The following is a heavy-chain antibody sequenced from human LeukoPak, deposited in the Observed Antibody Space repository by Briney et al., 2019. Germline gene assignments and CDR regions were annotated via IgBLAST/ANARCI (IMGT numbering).Heavy chain of an antibody. D-gene: IGHD3-10*01. CDR2: IYHSGST. J-gene: IGHJ4*02. CDR3: ARLAFYGSGSWGFDY. V-gene: IGHV4-38-2*01. Sequence: SETLSLTCAVSGCSISSGYYWGWIRQPPGKGLEWIGSIYHSGSTYYNPSLKSRVTISVDTSKNQFSLKLSSVTAADTAVYYCARLAFYGSGSWGFDYWGQGTLVTVSS. CDR1: GCSISSGYY.